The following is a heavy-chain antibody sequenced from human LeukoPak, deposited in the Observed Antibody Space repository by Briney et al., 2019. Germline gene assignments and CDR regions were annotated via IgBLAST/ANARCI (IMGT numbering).Heavy chain of an antibody. CDR2: ISYGGSNK. CDR3: AKVSRYCSSTSCYKDYYYYGMDV. V-gene: IGHV3-30*18. J-gene: IGHJ6*02. Sequence: GGPLRLSCAASGFTFSSYGMHWVRQAPGKGLEWVAVISYGGSNKYYADSVKGRFTISRDNSKNTLYLQMNSLRAEDTAVYYCAKVSRYCSSTSCYKDYYYYGMDVWGQGTTVTVSS. CDR1: GFTFSSYG. D-gene: IGHD2-2*02.